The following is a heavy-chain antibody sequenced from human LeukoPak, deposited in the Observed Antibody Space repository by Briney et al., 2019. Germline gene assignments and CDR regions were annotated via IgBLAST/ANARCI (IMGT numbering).Heavy chain of an antibody. Sequence: SETLSLTSTVSGGSISSYYWSWIRQPPGKGLEWIGYIYYSGSTNYNPSLKSRVTISVDTSKNQFSLKLSSVTAADTAVYYCASTSSGYYYVSNYYYGMDVWGQGTTVTVSS. CDR3: ASTSSGYYYVSNYYYGMDV. CDR1: GGSISSYY. V-gene: IGHV4-59*08. J-gene: IGHJ6*02. D-gene: IGHD3-22*01. CDR2: IYYSGST.